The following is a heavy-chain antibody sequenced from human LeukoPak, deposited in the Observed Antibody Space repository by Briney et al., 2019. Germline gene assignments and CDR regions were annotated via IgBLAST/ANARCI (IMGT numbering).Heavy chain of an antibody. CDR1: GFTFSSYW. V-gene: IGHV3-7*01. CDR2: IKQDGSEK. Sequence: GGSLRLSCAASGFTFSSYWMSWVRQAPGKGLEWVANIKQDGSEKYYVDSVKGRFTISRDNAKNSLYLQMNSLRAEDTAVYYCARGLGLIGDAFDIWGQGTMVTVSS. J-gene: IGHJ3*02. CDR3: ARGLGLIGDAFDI. D-gene: IGHD3-10*01.